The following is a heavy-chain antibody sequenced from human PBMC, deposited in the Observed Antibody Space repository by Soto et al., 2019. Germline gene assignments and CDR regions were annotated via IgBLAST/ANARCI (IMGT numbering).Heavy chain of an antibody. V-gene: IGHV1-69*02. J-gene: IGHJ6*02. CDR2: IIPILGIA. CDR3: ARGTTVTISSYYYYYGMDV. Sequence: QVQLVQSGAEVKKPGSSVKVSCKASGGTFSSYTISWVRQAPGQGLEWMGRIIPILGIANYAQKFQGRVTITADKSTSTAYMELSSLRSEDTAVYYCARGTTVTISSYYYYYGMDVWGQGTKVTVSS. CDR1: GGTFSSYT. D-gene: IGHD4-17*01.